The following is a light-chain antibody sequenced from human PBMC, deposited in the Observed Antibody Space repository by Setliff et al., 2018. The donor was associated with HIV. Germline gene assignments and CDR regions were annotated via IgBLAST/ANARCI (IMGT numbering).Light chain of an antibody. CDR3: ASYAGDGVHDMYV. Sequence: QSALTQPPSASGSPGQSVAISCTGTSSDIGSHNHVSWYQQYPGKAPKLMIYELSQRPSGVPDRFSGSKSGNTASLTVSGLQAEDEADYYCASYAGDGVHDMYVFGTGTKVT. CDR1: SSDIGSHNH. V-gene: IGLV2-8*01. CDR2: ELS. J-gene: IGLJ1*01.